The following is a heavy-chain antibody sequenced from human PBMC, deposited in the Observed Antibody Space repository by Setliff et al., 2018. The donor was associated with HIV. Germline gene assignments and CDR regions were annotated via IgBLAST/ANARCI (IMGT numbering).Heavy chain of an antibody. J-gene: IGHJ5*02. Sequence: SETLSLTCTVSGCSISSGGYYWSWIRQHPGKGLEWIGYIYYSGSIYYNPSLKSRVTISVDTSKNQFSLKLSSVTAADTAVYYCARDRQGAGYYYLWGQGTLVTVSS. CDR3: ARDRQGAGYYYL. D-gene: IGHD3-22*01. CDR1: GCSISSGGYY. V-gene: IGHV4-31*03. CDR2: IYYSGSI.